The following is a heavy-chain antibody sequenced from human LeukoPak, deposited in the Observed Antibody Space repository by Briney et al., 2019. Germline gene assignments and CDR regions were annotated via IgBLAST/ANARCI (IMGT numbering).Heavy chain of an antibody. J-gene: IGHJ4*02. V-gene: IGHV4-34*01. CDR2: INHSGST. D-gene: IGHD3-22*01. Sequence: SETLSLTCAVYGGSFSGYYWSWIRQPPGKGLEWIGEINHSGSTNYNPSLKSRVTISVDTSKNQFSLKLSSVTAADTAVYYCASWDDSSGRFDCWGQGTLVTVSS. CDR3: ASWDDSSGRFDC. CDR1: GGSFSGYY.